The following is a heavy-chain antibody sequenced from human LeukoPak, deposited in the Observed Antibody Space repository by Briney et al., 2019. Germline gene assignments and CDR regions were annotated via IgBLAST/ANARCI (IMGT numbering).Heavy chain of an antibody. J-gene: IGHJ4*02. CDR2: IYYSGST. D-gene: IGHD1-26*01. Sequence: SETLSLTCTVSGGSISSYYWSWIRQPPGKGLEWMGNIYYSGSTNYNPSLKSRVTISVDTSKKQFSPKLSSVTAADTAVYYCARRSYGEGWPFDYWGQGTLVTVSS. V-gene: IGHV4-59*01. CDR3: ARRSYGEGWPFDY. CDR1: GGSISSYY.